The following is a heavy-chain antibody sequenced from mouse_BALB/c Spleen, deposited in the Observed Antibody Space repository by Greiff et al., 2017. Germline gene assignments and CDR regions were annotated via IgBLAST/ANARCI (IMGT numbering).Heavy chain of an antibody. CDR1: GFTFNTYA. J-gene: IGHJ4*01. CDR2: IRSKSNNYAT. V-gene: IGHV10-1*02. D-gene: IGHD6-1*01. Sequence: EVQRVESGGGLVQPKGSLKLSCAASGFTFNTYAMNWVRQAPGKGLEWVARIRSKSNNYATYYADSVKDRFTISRDDSQSMLYLQMNNLKTEDTAMYYCVRDPLWSYYAMDYWGQGTSVTVSS. CDR3: VRDPLWSYYAMDY.